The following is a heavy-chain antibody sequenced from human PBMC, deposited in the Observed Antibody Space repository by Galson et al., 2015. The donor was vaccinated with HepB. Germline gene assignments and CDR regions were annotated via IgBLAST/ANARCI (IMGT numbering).Heavy chain of an antibody. Sequence: SLRLSCAAPGFTFSNYGMHWVRRAPGKGLEWVAVILYDGSNKNYADSVKGRFTISRDSSKNTLYLQMNSLRAEDTAVYYCARHQEEMTRYGMDVWGQGTTVTVSS. CDR3: ARHQEEMTRYGMDV. CDR2: ILYDGSNK. CDR1: GFTFSNYG. V-gene: IGHV3-33*01. J-gene: IGHJ6*02. D-gene: IGHD3-9*01.